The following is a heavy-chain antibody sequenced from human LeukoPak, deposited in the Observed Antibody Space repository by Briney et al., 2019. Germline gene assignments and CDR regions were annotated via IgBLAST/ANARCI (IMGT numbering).Heavy chain of an antibody. D-gene: IGHD3-16*01. CDR1: GFTFGSYW. Sequence: GGSLRLSCAASGFTFGSYWMSWVRLAPGKGLECVANIREDGSAKYYVGSVKGRFTISRDNAKNSLYLEMNSLRAEDTAVYYCARGLIIDYWGQGTLVTVTS. V-gene: IGHV3-7*01. CDR3: ARGLIIDY. J-gene: IGHJ4*02. CDR2: IREDGSAK.